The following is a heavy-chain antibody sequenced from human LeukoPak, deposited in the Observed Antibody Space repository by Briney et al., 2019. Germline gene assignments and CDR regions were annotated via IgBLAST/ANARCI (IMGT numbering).Heavy chain of an antibody. J-gene: IGHJ4*02. CDR2: IKQDGSEK. Sequence: GGSLRLYCAASGFTFSSYWMSWVRQAPGKGLEWVANIKQDGSEKYYVDSVKGRFTISRDNAKNSLYLQMNSLRAEDTAVYYCARERRIRLGRGAYFDYWGQGTLVTVSS. CDR3: ARERRIRLGRGAYFDY. CDR1: GFTFSSYW. V-gene: IGHV3-7*01. D-gene: IGHD2-15*01.